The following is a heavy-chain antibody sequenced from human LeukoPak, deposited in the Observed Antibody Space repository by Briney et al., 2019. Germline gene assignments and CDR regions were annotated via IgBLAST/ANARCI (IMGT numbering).Heavy chain of an antibody. V-gene: IGHV3-30*18. J-gene: IGHJ4*02. CDR2: VSFEGSNK. D-gene: IGHD3-10*01. CDR3: AKDMGYYYGSGSYPPENDY. CDR1: GFTFSRYG. Sequence: HSGGSLRLSCAASGFTFSRYGMHWVRQAPGKGLEWVAVVSFEGSNKYYADSVKGRFTISRDNSKNTLSLQMNSLRAEDTAVYYCAKDMGYYYGSGSYPPENDYWGQGTLVTVSS.